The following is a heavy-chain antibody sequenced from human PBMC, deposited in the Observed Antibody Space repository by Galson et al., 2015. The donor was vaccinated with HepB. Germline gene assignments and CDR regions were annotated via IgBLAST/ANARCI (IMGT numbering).Heavy chain of an antibody. V-gene: IGHV1-18*04. CDR1: GYTFTTNG. CDR2: ISINIGNT. J-gene: IGHJ4*02. Sequence: SVKVSCKASGYTFTTNGISWVRQAPGHGLEWLGWISINIGNTRYAQRLQGRVTLTKDTSTDTAYMELRGLTSDDAALYYCARDRFHSLDYWGQGTLVTVSS. CDR3: ARDRFHSLDY.